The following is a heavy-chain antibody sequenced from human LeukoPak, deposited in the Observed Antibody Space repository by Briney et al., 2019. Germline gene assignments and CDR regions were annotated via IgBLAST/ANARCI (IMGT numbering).Heavy chain of an antibody. CDR1: GGSISTSY. D-gene: IGHD3-9*01. CDR3: ARSPYYDILYLDY. CDR2: IYNSGST. J-gene: IGHJ4*02. V-gene: IGHV4-59*01. Sequence: SETLSLTCSVSGGSISTSYWIWIRQPPGKGLEWIGYIYNSGSTNYNPSFKSRVTISVDMSKNQFSLKLSSVTAADTAVYYCARSPYYDILYLDYWGQGTLVTVSS.